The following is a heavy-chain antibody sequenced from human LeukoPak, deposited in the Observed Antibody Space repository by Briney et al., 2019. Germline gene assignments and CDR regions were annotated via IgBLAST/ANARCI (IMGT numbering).Heavy chain of an antibody. Sequence: SVKVSCKASGGTFSSYAISWVRQAPGQGLEWMGGIIPIFGTANYAQKFQGRVTITTDESTSTAYMELSSLRSEDTAMYYCARTSARDSSGYYSYYFDYWGQGTLVTVSS. CDR2: IIPIFGTA. CDR1: GGTFSSYA. CDR3: ARTSARDSSGYYSYYFDY. J-gene: IGHJ4*02. V-gene: IGHV1-69*05. D-gene: IGHD3-22*01.